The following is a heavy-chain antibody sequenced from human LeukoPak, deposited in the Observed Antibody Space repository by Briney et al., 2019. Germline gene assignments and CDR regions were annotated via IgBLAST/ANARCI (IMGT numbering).Heavy chain of an antibody. CDR3: ARDREEMVRAPYGFDI. Sequence: PGGSLRLSCSASGFTFSNYWMGWVRQAPGKGLERVANIKQDVSEKYYVDSVKGRFTISRDNAKNSLFLQMNSLRAEDTAVYYCARDREEMVRAPYGFDIWGQGTMVTVSS. D-gene: IGHD3-10*01. CDR2: IKQDVSEK. CDR1: GFTFSNYW. V-gene: IGHV3-7*01. J-gene: IGHJ3*02.